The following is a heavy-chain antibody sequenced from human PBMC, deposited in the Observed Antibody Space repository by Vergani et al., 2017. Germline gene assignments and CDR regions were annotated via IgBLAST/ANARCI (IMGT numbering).Heavy chain of an antibody. CDR1: GGTFSSYA. D-gene: IGHD3-9*01. J-gene: IGHJ2*01. V-gene: IGHV1-69*01. CDR2: IIPIFGTA. CDR3: AGAKLPPRYFDWSRLGYFDL. Sequence: QVQLVQSGAEVKKPGSSVKVSCKASGGTFSSYAISWVRQAPGQGLEWMGGIIPIFGTANYAQKFQGRVTITADESTSTAYMELRSLRSEDTAVYYCAGAKLPPRYFDWSRLGYFDLWGRGTLVTVSS.